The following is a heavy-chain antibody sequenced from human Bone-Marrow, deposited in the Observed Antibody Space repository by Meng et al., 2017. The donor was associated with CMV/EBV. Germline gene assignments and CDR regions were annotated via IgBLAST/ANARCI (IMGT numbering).Heavy chain of an antibody. D-gene: IGHD6-19*01. Sequence: GESLKISCAASGFTFSTYAIHWVRQAPGKGLEWVAVVSSDGSKKYYADSVKGRFTISRDNSKNTLYLQMNSLRAEDTAVYYCARAVAGDIDYWGQGTLVTVSS. V-gene: IGHV3-30-3*01. CDR2: VSSDGSKK. J-gene: IGHJ4*02. CDR3: ARAVAGDIDY. CDR1: GFTFSTYA.